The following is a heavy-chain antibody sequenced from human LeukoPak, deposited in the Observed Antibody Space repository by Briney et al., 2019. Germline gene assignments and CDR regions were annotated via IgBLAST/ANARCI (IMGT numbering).Heavy chain of an antibody. CDR1: SGSISSSNW. Sequence: SETLSLTCAVSSGSISSSNWWSWVRQPPGKGLEWIGEIYHSGSTNYNPSLKSRVTISVDKSKNQFSLKLSSVTAADTAVYYCARTAYYYDSSGYYYFDYWGQGTLVTVSS. D-gene: IGHD3-22*01. J-gene: IGHJ4*02. CDR2: IYHSGST. V-gene: IGHV4-4*02. CDR3: ARTAYYYDSSGYYYFDY.